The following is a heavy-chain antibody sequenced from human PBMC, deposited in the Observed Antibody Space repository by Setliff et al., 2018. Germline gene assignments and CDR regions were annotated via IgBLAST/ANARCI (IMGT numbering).Heavy chain of an antibody. CDR1: SGSISTSNYF. V-gene: IGHV4-39*02. J-gene: IGHJ4*02. D-gene: IGHD2-21*01. Sequence: SETLSLTCIVSSGSISTSNYFWGWVRQPPGRGLEWIGSMYSSGTTNYNPSPKSRVTMSVDTSKSLLSLKLSSVTTTDTAVYYCAGLFRDGWNYCDSWGQGTLVTVSS. CDR2: MYSSGTT. CDR3: AGLFRDGWNYCDS.